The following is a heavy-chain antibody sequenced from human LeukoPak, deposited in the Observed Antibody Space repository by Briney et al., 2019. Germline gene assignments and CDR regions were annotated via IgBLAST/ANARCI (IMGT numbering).Heavy chain of an antibody. V-gene: IGHV4-59*01. J-gene: IGHJ4*02. CDR3: AKPKYSYGYGLDY. CDR2: IYYSGST. D-gene: IGHD5-18*01. Sequence: SETLSLTCTVSGGSISSYYWSWIRQPPGKGLEWIGYIYYSGSTNYNPSLKSRVTISVDTSKNQFSLKLSSVTAADTAVYYCAKPKYSYGYGLDYWGQGTLVTVSS. CDR1: GGSISSYY.